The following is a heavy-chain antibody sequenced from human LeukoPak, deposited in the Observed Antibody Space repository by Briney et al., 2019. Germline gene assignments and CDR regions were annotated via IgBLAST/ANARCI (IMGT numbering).Heavy chain of an antibody. J-gene: IGHJ4*02. CDR2: ISDSGGRT. D-gene: IGHD3-22*01. V-gene: IGHV3-23*01. Sequence: GGSLRLSCAVPGLTLSNYGMSWVRQAPGKGLEWVAGISDSGGRTNYADSVKGRFTISRDSPKNTLHLQMNSLRAEDTAVYFCAKRGVVIRVILVGFHKEAYYFDSWGQGALVTVSS. CDR1: GLTLSNYG. CDR3: AKRGVVIRVILVGFHKEAYYFDS.